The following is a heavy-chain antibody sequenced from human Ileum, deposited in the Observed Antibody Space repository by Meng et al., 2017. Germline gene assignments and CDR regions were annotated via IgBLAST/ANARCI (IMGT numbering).Heavy chain of an antibody. Sequence: QVQLQECGPGLVRPSETLSLICTVAGGSVSTSDYQWGWIRQPPGKGLEWIGYAGTNYNPSLKSRVTISVDTSKRQFSLKLTSVTAADTAVYYCARDHWGSLDYWGQGILVTVSS. CDR2: AGT. J-gene: IGHJ4*02. CDR3: ARDHWGSLDY. V-gene: IGHV4-61*08. D-gene: IGHD7-27*01. CDR1: GGSVSTSDYQ.